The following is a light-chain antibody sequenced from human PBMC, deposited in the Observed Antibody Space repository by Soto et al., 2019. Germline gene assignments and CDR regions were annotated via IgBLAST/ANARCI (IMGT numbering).Light chain of an antibody. CDR2: GAS. CDR3: QYYGYSQYT. V-gene: IGKV3-20*01. CDR1: QSVSSNY. J-gene: IGKJ2*01. Sequence: EIVLTQSSGTLSLSPGERATLSCRASQSVSSNYLAWYQQKPGQAPRLLIYGASTRATGIPDRFSGSGSGTDFTLTINRLEPEDFAVYYCQYYGYSQYTFGQGTKLEIK.